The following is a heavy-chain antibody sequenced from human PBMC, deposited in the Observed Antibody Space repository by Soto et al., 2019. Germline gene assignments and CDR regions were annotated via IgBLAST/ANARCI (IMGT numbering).Heavy chain of an antibody. J-gene: IGHJ6*02. CDR3: ARGHRSPAAAGYYYYYGMDV. CDR1: GGTFSSYA. D-gene: IGHD6-25*01. V-gene: IGHV1-69*06. CDR2: IIPIFGTA. Sequence: GASVKVSCKASGGTFSSYAISWVRQAPGQGLEWMGGIIPIFGTANSAQTFQGRVTFAADKSTSTAYMELSSLRYEETALYYCARGHRSPAAAGYYYYYGMDVWGQGTTVTV.